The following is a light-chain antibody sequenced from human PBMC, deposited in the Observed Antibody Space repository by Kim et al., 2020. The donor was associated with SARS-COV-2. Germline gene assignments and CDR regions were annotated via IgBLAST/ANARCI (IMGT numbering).Light chain of an antibody. V-gene: IGLV1-47*01. Sequence: GQRVTISCSGSSSNSGSNYVYWYQQLPGTAPKLLIYRNNQRPSGVPDRFSGSKSGTSDSLAISGLRSEDEADYDCAAWDDSLSGRVFGGGTQLTVL. J-gene: IGLJ3*02. CDR2: RNN. CDR3: AAWDDSLSGRV. CDR1: SSNSGSNY.